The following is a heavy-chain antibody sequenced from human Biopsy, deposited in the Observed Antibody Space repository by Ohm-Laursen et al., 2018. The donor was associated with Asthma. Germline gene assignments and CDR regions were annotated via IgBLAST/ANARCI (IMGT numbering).Heavy chain of an antibody. CDR1: RFTYE. J-gene: IGHJ4*02. V-gene: IGHV3-30*19. Sequence: SLRLSCAASRFTYEMHWVRQAPGKGLEWVAVISYDGSSIYYADSVKGRFTISRDNSKNTLSLQMNSLTAEDTAVYYCAREGVAGTHIEDWGQGTLVTASS. D-gene: IGHD6-19*01. CDR3: AREGVAGTHIED. CDR2: ISYDGSSI.